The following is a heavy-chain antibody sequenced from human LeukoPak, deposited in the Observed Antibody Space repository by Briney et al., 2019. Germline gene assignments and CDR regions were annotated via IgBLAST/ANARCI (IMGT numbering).Heavy chain of an antibody. D-gene: IGHD6-25*01. CDR1: GFTASGNY. Sequence: GGSLRLSCAAPGFTASGNYMSWVRQAPGKGLEWVSVIYSGGSTYYADSVKGRFTISRDNSKNTLYLQMNSLRAEDTAVYYCARAAADAFDIWGQGTMVTVSS. V-gene: IGHV3-53*01. CDR2: IYSGGST. CDR3: ARAAADAFDI. J-gene: IGHJ3*02.